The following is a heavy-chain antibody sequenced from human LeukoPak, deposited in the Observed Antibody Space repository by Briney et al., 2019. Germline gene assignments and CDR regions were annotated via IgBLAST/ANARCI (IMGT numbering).Heavy chain of an antibody. Sequence: GEPLKVSCKDSEYSFTSYWISWVRQMPGKGLEWMGRIDPSDSYTSYSPSFQGHVTISGDKSTSNAYLQWSSLKASDTAIYYCALPRSSWHSFDNWGQGTLVTVSS. CDR3: ALPRSSWHSFDN. D-gene: IGHD6-13*01. CDR2: IDPSDSYT. V-gene: IGHV5-10-1*01. CDR1: EYSFTSYW. J-gene: IGHJ4*02.